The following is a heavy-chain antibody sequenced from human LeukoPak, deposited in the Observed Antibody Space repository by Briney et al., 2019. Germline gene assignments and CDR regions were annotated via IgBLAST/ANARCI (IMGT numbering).Heavy chain of an antibody. CDR3: VKASSTVGATYFDS. J-gene: IGHJ4*02. CDR1: GFTFSSYA. D-gene: IGHD1-26*01. CDR2: ITNNGDTT. V-gene: IGHV3-64D*06. Sequence: GGSLRLSCSASGFTFSSYAMHWVRQAPGKGLDYISGITNNGDTTYHADSVKGRFTISRDNSKNTLYLQMSNLRAEDTAVYYCVKASSTVGATYFDSWGQGTLVTVSS.